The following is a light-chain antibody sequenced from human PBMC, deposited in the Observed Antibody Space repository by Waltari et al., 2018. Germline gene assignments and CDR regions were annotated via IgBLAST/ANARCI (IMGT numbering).Light chain of an antibody. CDR1: QSISGF. J-gene: IGKJ4*01. CDR2: AAS. CDR3: QQSYNDPLT. Sequence: DIQMTQSPSSLSESVGDRVTINCRASQSISGFLNWYQQKPGKAPTLLIYAASTLQSGVPSRFSGSGSGTDFTLAINRLQPEDFATYFCQQSYNDPLTFGGGTKMEIK. V-gene: IGKV1-39*01.